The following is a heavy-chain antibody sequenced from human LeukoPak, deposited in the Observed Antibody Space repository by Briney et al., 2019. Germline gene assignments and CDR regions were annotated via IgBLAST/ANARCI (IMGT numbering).Heavy chain of an antibody. J-gene: IGHJ4*02. V-gene: IGHV3-53*01. CDR1: GFTASSNY. Sequence: GGSLRLSCAASGFTASSNYMSWVRQAPGKGLEWVSVIYSGGSTYYADSVKGRFTISRDNSKNTLYLQMNSVRADDTAVYYCAREDQQLAGNLDYWGQGTLVTVSS. D-gene: IGHD6-13*01. CDR3: AREDQQLAGNLDY. CDR2: IYSGGST.